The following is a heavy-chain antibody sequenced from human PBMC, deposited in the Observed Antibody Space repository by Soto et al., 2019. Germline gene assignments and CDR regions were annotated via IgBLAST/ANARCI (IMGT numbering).Heavy chain of an antibody. CDR3: ARDPVGATYFDY. J-gene: IGHJ4*02. D-gene: IGHD1-26*01. Sequence: PSETLSLTCTVDSISTYYWNWIRQTPGKGLEWIGYIYYLGRTNYNRSLKSRVTISIDMSKNQFSLRLNSVTAADTAVYYCARDPVGATYFDYWGQGALVTASS. CDR1: DSISTYY. V-gene: IGHV4-59*01. CDR2: IYYLGRT.